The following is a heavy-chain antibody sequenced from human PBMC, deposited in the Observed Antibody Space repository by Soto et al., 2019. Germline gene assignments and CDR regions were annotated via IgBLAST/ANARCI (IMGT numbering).Heavy chain of an antibody. CDR3: AQLRYYDL. J-gene: IGHJ5*02. V-gene: IGHV5-10-1*01. CDR2: IDPSDSYT. Sequence: EVQLVQSGAEVKKPGESLRISCKGSGYSFTSYWISWVRQMPGKGLEWMGRIDPSDSYTNFSPSFQVHVTTSADKSISTAYLQCISPKASDTAMYYAAQLRYYDLWAQGTLVTVSS. D-gene: IGHD2-21*01. CDR1: GYSFTSYW.